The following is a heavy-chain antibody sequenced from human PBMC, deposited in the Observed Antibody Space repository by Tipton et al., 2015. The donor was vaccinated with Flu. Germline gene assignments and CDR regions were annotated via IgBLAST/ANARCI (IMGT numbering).Heavy chain of an antibody. V-gene: IGHV1-2*04. D-gene: IGHD5-18*01. CDR1: GYTFSDYC. CDR3: ARDAMGDYYYGMDV. Sequence: QVQLVQSGPEVKRPGASLKVSCKPSGYTFSDYCIDWARQAPGQGLEWMGWINANSGGTNYAQKFQDWVTMTRDTSINTTYMELSRLRSDDTAVYYCARDAMGDYYYGMDVWGQGTTVTVSS. CDR2: INANSGGT. J-gene: IGHJ6*02.